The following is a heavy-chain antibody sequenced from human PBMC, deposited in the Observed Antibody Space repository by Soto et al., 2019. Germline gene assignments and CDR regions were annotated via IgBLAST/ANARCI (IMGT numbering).Heavy chain of an antibody. CDR1: GFTFDDYA. V-gene: IGHV3-9*01. Sequence: DVQLVESGGGLVQPGRSLRLSCAASGFTFDDYAMHWVRQAPGKGLEWVSGVSWNSGSIGYADSVKGRFTISRDNAKNSLYQQMNSLRAEDTAVYYCAKDMSPFYDCIWGSYRYTSAFDIWGQGTMVTVSS. D-gene: IGHD3-16*02. CDR2: VSWNSGSI. CDR3: AKDMSPFYDCIWGSYRYTSAFDI. J-gene: IGHJ3*02.